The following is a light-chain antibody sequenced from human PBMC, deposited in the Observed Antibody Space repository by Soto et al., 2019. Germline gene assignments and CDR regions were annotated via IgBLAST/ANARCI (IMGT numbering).Light chain of an antibody. V-gene: IGKV3-20*01. CDR1: QSVSSGY. CDR2: GAS. CDR3: QQYGSSPWT. J-gene: IGKJ1*01. Sequence: EIVLTQSPGTLSLSARERATLSRRASQSVSSGYLAWYQQKPGQAHSLLTYGASSRATGIPDRFSGSGSGTDFTLTISRLEPEDLAVYNCQQYGSSPWTFGQGTKV.